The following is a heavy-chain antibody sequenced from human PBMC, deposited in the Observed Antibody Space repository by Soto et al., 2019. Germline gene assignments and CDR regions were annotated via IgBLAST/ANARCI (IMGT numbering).Heavy chain of an antibody. CDR2: IYYSGKT. CDR1: GASIPSTAYF. J-gene: IGHJ4*02. V-gene: IGHV4-39*02. Sequence: SATLSLTCSFSGASIPSTAYFWAWFRRPPGERLVVGGSIYYSGKTHYNPSLKGRTTISVDRYRNQFSLQVSSVSAADTAVDVCEKDLPRTDRFDFWGQGTVVTVSS. CDR3: EKDLPRTDRFDF.